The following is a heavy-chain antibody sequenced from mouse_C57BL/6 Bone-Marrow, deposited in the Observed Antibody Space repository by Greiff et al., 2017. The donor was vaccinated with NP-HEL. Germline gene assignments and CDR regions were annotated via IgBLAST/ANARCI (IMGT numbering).Heavy chain of an antibody. J-gene: IGHJ3*01. CDR3: ARQAY. Sequence: EVKLIESGGGLVKPGGSLKLSFAASGFTFSDYGMHWVRQAPEKGLEWVAYISSGSSTIYYADTVKGRFTISRDNAKNTLFLQMTSLRSEDTAMYYCARQAYWGQGTLVTVSA. V-gene: IGHV5-17*01. CDR2: ISSGSSTI. CDR1: GFTFSDYG.